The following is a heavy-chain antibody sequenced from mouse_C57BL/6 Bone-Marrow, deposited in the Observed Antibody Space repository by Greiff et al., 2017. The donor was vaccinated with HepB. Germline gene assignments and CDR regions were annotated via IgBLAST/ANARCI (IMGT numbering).Heavy chain of an antibody. Sequence: VQLQQSGAELVKPGASVKISCKASGYAFSSYWMNWVKQRPGKGLEWIGQIYPGDGDTNYNGKFKGKATLTADKSSSTAYMQLSSLTSEDSAVYFCAREGVYSYYYAMDYWGQGTSVTVSS. V-gene: IGHV1-80*01. CDR1: GYAFSSYW. J-gene: IGHJ4*01. CDR2: IYPGDGDT. CDR3: AREGVYSYYYAMDY. D-gene: IGHD2-1*01.